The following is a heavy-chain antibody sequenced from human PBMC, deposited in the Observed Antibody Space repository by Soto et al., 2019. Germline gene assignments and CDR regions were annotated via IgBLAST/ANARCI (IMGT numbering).Heavy chain of an antibody. CDR2: ISAYNGNT. CDR1: GYTFTSYA. J-gene: IGHJ5*02. V-gene: IGHV1-18*01. D-gene: IGHD6-6*01. CDR3: ARDLSIAARDNWFDP. Sequence: ASVKVSCKASGYTFTSYAMHWVRQAPGQRLEWMGWISAYNGNTNYAQKLQGRVTMTTDTSTSTAYMELRSLRSDDTAVYYCARDLSIAARDNWFDPWGQGTLVTVSS.